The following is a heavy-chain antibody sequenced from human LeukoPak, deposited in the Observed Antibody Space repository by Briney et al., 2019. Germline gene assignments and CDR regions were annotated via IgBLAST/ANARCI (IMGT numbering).Heavy chain of an antibody. D-gene: IGHD3-10*01. J-gene: IGHJ4*03. CDR1: GGSFSGYY. CDR3: ARATNPSGTMVPYYFDY. Sequence: SETLSLTCAVYGGSFSGYYWSWIRQPPGKGLEWIGEINHSGSTNYNPSLKSRVTISVDTSKNQFSLKLSSVTAADTAVYYCARATNPSGTMVPYYFDYWGQGTTVTVSS. V-gene: IGHV4-34*01. CDR2: INHSGST.